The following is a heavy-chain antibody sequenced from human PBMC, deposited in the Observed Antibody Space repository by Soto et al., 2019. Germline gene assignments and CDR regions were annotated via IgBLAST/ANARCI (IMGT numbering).Heavy chain of an antibody. CDR2: ISSSSSYI. D-gene: IGHD2-8*01. V-gene: IGHV3-21*04. J-gene: IGHJ6*02. Sequence: SLRLSCAASGFTFSSYSMNWVRQAPGKGLEWVSSISSSSSYIYYADSVKGRFTISRDNSKNTLYLHMTSLRVEDTAVYYCAKVVRPTMVWDGLDVWGQGTTVTVSS. CDR3: AKVVRPTMVWDGLDV. CDR1: GFTFSSYS.